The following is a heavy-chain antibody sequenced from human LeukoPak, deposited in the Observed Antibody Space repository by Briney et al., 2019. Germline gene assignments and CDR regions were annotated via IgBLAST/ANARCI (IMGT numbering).Heavy chain of an antibody. CDR3: ARVRFQWFDP. D-gene: IGHD3-10*01. V-gene: IGHV3-43D*03. Sequence: GGSLRLSCAASGFTFDDYAMHWVRQAPGKGLEWVSLISWDGGSTYYADSVKGRFTISRDNSKNTLYLQMNSLRPEDTAVYYCARVRFQWFDPWGQGTLVTVSS. J-gene: IGHJ5*02. CDR1: GFTFDDYA. CDR2: ISWDGGST.